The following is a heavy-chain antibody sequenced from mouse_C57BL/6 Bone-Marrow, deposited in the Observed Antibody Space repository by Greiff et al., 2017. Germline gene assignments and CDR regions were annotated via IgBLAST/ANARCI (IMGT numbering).Heavy chain of an antibody. Sequence: VKVVESGPGLVQPSQSLSITCTVSGFSLTSYGVHWVRQSPGKGLEWLGVIWSGGSTDYNADFISRQSISKDNSKSQVFFKMNSLQADDTAIYYCARECFYYDYDGWYFDVWGTGTTVTVSS. J-gene: IGHJ1*03. CDR1: GFSLTSYG. CDR3: ARECFYYDYDGWYFDV. D-gene: IGHD2-4*01. CDR2: IWSGGST. V-gene: IGHV2-2*01.